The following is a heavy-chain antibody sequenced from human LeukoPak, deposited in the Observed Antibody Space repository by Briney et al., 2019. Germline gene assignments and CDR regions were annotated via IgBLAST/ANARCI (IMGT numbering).Heavy chain of an antibody. Sequence: GGSLRLSCAASGFTFSSYGMHWVRQAPGKGLEWVAVIWYDGSNKYYADSVKGRFTISRDNSKNTLYLQMNSLRAEDTAVYYCASGVYYDILTGYSFYGMDVWGQGTTVTVSS. D-gene: IGHD3-9*01. CDR1: GFTFSSYG. V-gene: IGHV3-33*01. J-gene: IGHJ6*02. CDR2: IWYDGSNK. CDR3: ASGVYYDILTGYSFYGMDV.